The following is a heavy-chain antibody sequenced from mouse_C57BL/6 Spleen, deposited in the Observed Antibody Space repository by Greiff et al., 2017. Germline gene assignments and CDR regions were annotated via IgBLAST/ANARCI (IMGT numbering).Heavy chain of an antibody. Sequence: QVQLQQPGAELVKPGASVKLSCKASGYTFTSYWMHWVKQRPGQGLEWIGMIHPNSGSTNYNEKFKGKATLTVDKSSSTAYMQLSSLTSEDSAVYYCARKRDYSNTGLAYWGQGTLVTVAA. CDR2: IHPNSGST. V-gene: IGHV1-64*01. CDR3: ARKRDYSNTGLAY. CDR1: GYTFTSYW. D-gene: IGHD2-5*01. J-gene: IGHJ3*01.